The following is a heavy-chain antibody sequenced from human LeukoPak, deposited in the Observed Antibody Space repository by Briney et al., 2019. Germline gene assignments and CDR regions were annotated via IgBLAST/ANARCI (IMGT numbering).Heavy chain of an antibody. Sequence: SETLSLTCTVSGVSIFSYYWSWIRQPPGKGLEWIGYIYYSGSTNYNPSLKSRVTISVDTSKNQFSLKLSSVTAADTAVYYCARLPAYYDFWSGAQGYYYGMDVWGQGTTVTVSS. V-gene: IGHV4-59*08. J-gene: IGHJ6*02. CDR2: IYYSGST. CDR3: ARLPAYYDFWSGAQGYYYGMDV. CDR1: GVSIFSYY. D-gene: IGHD3-3*01.